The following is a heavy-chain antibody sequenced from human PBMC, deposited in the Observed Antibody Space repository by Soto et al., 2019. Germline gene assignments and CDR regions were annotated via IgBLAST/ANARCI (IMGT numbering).Heavy chain of an antibody. D-gene: IGHD5-18*01. CDR2: IYYSGST. CDR3: ARDSRGYSYGYLVPQTYYGMDV. CDR1: GGSISSGGYY. Sequence: SETLSLTCTVSGGSISSGGYYWSWIRQHPGKGLEWIGYIYYSGSTYYNPSLKSRVTISVDTSKNQFSLKLSSVTAADTAVYYCARDSRGYSYGYLVPQTYYGMDVWGQGPTVTVYS. J-gene: IGHJ6*02. V-gene: IGHV4-31*03.